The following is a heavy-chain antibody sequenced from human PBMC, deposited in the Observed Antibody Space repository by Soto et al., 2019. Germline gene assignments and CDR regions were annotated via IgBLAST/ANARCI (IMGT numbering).Heavy chain of an antibody. CDR1: GFTFGDYA. V-gene: IGHV3-49*04. Sequence: GGSLRLSCTASGFTFGDYAMSWVRQAPGKGLEWVGFIRSKAYGGTTEYAASVKGRFTISRDDSKSIAYLQMNSLKTEDTAVYYCTRDEDIVVVPAATGHELYYYYYGMDVWGQGTTVTVSS. CDR3: TRDEDIVVVPAATGHELYYYYYGMDV. CDR2: IRSKAYGGTT. D-gene: IGHD2-2*01. J-gene: IGHJ6*02.